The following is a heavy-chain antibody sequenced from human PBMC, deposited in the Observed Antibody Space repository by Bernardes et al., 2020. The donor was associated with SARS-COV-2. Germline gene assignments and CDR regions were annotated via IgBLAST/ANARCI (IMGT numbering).Heavy chain of an antibody. J-gene: IGHJ6*02. CDR2: VFDSGRP. V-gene: IGHV4-59*01. D-gene: IGHD2-21*02. Sequence: MSLNFTLSGGYIHPNHWAWIRQSPGTGLEWIGNVFDSGRPTYNPPFQRRVSMSVDASKNQLSLRLSSVTPADTAVYYGEGVVTCGEDCSVFYYYGMDVWGQGTTVTVTS. CDR3: EGVVTCGEDCSVFYYYGMDV. CDR1: GGYIHPNH.